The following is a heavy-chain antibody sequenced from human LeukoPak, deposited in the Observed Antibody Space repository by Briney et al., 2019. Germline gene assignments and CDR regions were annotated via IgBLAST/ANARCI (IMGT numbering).Heavy chain of an antibody. D-gene: IGHD1-26*01. CDR3: ARGRGSGTNAFDI. J-gene: IGHJ3*02. Sequence: SVKVSCKASGGTFSSYAISWVRQAPGQGLEWMGGIIPIFGTANYAQKFQGRVTITTDESTSTAYMELSSLKSEDTAVYYCARGRGSGTNAFDIWGQGTMVTVSS. CDR1: GGTFSSYA. CDR2: IIPIFGTA. V-gene: IGHV1-69*05.